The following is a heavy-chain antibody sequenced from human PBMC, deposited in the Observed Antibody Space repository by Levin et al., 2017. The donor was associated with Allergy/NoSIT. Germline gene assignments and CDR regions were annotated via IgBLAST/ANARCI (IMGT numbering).Heavy chain of an antibody. CDR2: ISWNSGSI. Sequence: SLKISCAASGFTFDDYAMHWVRQAPGKGLEWVSGISWNSGSIGYADSVKGRFTISRDNAKNSLYLQMNSLRAEDTALYYCAKERLRWEQGGFDYWGQGTLVTVSS. CDR1: GFTFDDYA. D-gene: IGHD4-23*01. J-gene: IGHJ4*02. CDR3: AKERLRWEQGGFDY. V-gene: IGHV3-9*01.